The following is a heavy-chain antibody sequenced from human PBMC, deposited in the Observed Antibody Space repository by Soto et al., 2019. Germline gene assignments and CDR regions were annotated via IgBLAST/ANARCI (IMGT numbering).Heavy chain of an antibody. CDR2: IIPMFGTP. CDR3: AIGSVVVMGAATGGLIY. Sequence: QVQLVQSGAEVKKPGSSVKVSCKASGGTFSSHGITWVRQAPGQGLEWMGGIIPMFGTPKYAQRFQGRVSITADKSTTTAYMELSRLRSEDTAVYYCAIGSVVVMGAATGGLIYWGQGALVTVSS. J-gene: IGHJ4*02. D-gene: IGHD2-21*01. V-gene: IGHV1-69*06. CDR1: GGTFSSHG.